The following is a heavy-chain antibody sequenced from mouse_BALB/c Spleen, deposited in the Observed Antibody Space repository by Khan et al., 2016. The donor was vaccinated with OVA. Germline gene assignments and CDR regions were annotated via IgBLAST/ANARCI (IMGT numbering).Heavy chain of an antibody. CDR2: INPNTGEP. CDR3: ARDDYSGSAYRCLDHVALDY. Sequence: QIQLVQSGPELKKPGETVKISCKASGYTFTDYGMNWVKQAPGKGLKWMGWINPNTGEPTYAEEFKGRFAFSLETSARTASLQINNLKNEDTATYFCARDDYSGSAYRCLDHVALDYWGQGASVTVSS. V-gene: IGHV9-3*02. J-gene: IGHJ4*01. CDR1: GYTFTDYG. D-gene: IGHD1-1*01.